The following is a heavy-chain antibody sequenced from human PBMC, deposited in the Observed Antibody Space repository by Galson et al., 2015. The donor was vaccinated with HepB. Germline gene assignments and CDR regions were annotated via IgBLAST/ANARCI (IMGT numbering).Heavy chain of an antibody. Sequence: SLRLSCAASGFTFSTYSMDWVRQAPGKGLEWVSSISSSSSYIYYADSVKGRFTISRANAKNSLYLQMNSLRAEDTAVSYCSRDLRRPRDTWIQLRVLYGVDVWGQGTTVTVSS. J-gene: IGHJ6*02. CDR2: ISSSSSYI. V-gene: IGHV3-21*01. CDR3: SRDLRRPRDTWIQLRVLYGVDV. CDR1: GFTFSTYS. D-gene: IGHD5-18*01.